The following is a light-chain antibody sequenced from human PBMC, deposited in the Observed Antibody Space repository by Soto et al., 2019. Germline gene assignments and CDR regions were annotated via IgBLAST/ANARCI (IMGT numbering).Light chain of an antibody. CDR3: QQRSNWPPT. J-gene: IGKJ1*01. V-gene: IGKV3-11*01. Sequence: EVVLTQSPATLSLSPGERATLSCRASQSVTTYLVWYQQKPGQAPRLLIYDASSRATAIPARFSGTGSGTDFTLTVSSLEPEDFAVYYCQQRSNWPPTFGQGTKVDIK. CDR1: QSVTTY. CDR2: DAS.